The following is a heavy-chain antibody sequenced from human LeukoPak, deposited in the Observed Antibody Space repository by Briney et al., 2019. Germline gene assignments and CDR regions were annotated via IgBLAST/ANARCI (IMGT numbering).Heavy chain of an antibody. Sequence: SETLSRTCTVSGGSISSSSYYWGWIRQPPGKGREWIGRIYYSGSTYYNPSLKSRVTISVDTSQNQFSLKLSSVTAADTAVYYCARPAGSSSWGGLGYYFDYWGQGTLVTVSS. D-gene: IGHD6-6*01. V-gene: IGHV4-39*01. CDR1: GGSISSSSYY. J-gene: IGHJ4*02. CDR3: ARPAGSSSWGGLGYYFDY. CDR2: IYYSGST.